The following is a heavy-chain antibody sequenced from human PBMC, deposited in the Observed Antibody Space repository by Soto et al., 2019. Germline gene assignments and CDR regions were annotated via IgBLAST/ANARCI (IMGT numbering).Heavy chain of an antibody. CDR2: IYSGGYT. CDR3: GTQRGGGGY. J-gene: IGHJ4*02. Sequence: EVQLVESGGGLIQPGGSLRLSCAVSGFTVSNNYMSWVRQAPGKGLEGVSVIYSGGYTAYGDSVKGRFTISRDNSKNTLYLKMNALGPHNTAVYSGGTQRGGGGYWGQGTLVTVSS. D-gene: IGHD6-25*01. CDR1: GFTVSNNY. V-gene: IGHV3-53*01.